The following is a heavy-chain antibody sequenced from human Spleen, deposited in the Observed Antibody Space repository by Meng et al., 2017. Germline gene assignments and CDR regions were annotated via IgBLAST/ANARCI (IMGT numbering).Heavy chain of an antibody. D-gene: IGHD1-26*01. CDR3: ARDWAVGSRYYDPFDY. CDR1: GFIFSDYY. Sequence: QVQLVESGGGLVKPGGSLRLSCAASGFIFSDYYMSWIRQAPGKGLEWVSYISSSGSTIYYADSVKGRFIISRDNSKSTVYLEMSSLRVEDTALYYCARDWAVGSRYYDPFDYWGQGTLVTVSS. V-gene: IGHV3-11*04. CDR2: ISSSGSTI. J-gene: IGHJ4*02.